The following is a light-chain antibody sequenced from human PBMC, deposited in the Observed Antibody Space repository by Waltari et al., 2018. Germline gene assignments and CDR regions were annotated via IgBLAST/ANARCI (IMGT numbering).Light chain of an antibody. CDR2: GAS. J-gene: IGKJ1*01. CDR3: QQSYSIPRT. V-gene: IGKV1-39*01. CDR1: QTLNSY. Sequence: DIQLIQSPSSLSASVGDRVTITCRASQTLNSYLNWYQQKPGEAPKLLSYGASNLQSGVPARFSATESGTDFTLTISSLQPDDFATYYCQQSYSIPRTFGQGTRVDIK.